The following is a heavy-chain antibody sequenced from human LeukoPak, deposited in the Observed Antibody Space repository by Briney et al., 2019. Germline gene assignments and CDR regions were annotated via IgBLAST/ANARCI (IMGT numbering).Heavy chain of an antibody. J-gene: IGHJ4*02. CDR1: GGSISSSNW. Sequence: PSGTLSLTCAVSGGSISSSNWWSWVRQPPGKGLEWIGEIYHSGSTNYNLSLNSRLTISVDTSKNQFSLRLSSATAADTAIYYCARYAGRDAHFDYWGQGTLVTVSP. CDR2: IYHSGST. D-gene: IGHD2-2*01. CDR3: ARYAGRDAHFDY. V-gene: IGHV4-4*02.